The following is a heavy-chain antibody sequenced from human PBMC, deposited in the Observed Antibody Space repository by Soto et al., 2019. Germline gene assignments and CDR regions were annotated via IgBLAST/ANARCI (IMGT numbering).Heavy chain of an antibody. V-gene: IGHV3-15*07. D-gene: IGHD6-19*01. CDR3: TPIAVAGYHYFDY. CDR2: IKSKTDGGTT. J-gene: IGHJ4*02. CDR1: GFTFSNAW. Sequence: GGSLRLSCAASGFTFSNAWMNWVRQAPGKGLEWVGRIKSKTDGGTTDYAAPVKGRFTISRDDSKNTLYLQMNSLKTEDTAVYYCTPIAVAGYHYFDYWGQGTLVTVSS.